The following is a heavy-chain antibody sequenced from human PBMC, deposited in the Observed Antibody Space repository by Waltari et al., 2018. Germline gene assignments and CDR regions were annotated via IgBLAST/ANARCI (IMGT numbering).Heavy chain of an antibody. Sequence: EVQLVESGGGLVQPGGSLRLSCAASGFTFSSYSMNWVRQAPGKGLEWVSYISSSSSTIYYAYSVKGRFTIARDNAKNSLYLQMNSLRAEDTAVYYCAREEFSGGGDAFDIWGQGTMVTVSS. J-gene: IGHJ3*02. V-gene: IGHV3-48*01. CDR1: GFTFSSYS. CDR3: AREEFSGGGDAFDI. CDR2: ISSSSSTI. D-gene: IGHD3-16*02.